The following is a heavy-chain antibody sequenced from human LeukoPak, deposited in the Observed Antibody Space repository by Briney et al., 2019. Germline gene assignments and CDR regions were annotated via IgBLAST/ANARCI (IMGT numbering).Heavy chain of an antibody. CDR2: ISYDGSNK. D-gene: IGHD5-18*01. CDR1: GSTFSSYG. CDR3: AKHRGYSYGSLGMDV. Sequence: GRSLRLSCAASGSTFSSYGMHWVRQAPGKGLEWVAVISYDGSNKYYADSVKGRFTISRDNPKNTLYLQMNSLRAEDTAVYYCAKHRGYSYGSLGMDVWGQGTTVTVSS. V-gene: IGHV3-30*18. J-gene: IGHJ6*02.